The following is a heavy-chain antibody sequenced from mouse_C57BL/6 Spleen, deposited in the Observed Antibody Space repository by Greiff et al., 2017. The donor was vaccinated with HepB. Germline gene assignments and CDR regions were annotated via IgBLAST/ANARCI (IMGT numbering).Heavy chain of an antibody. Sequence: EVMLVESEGGLVQPGSSMKLSCTASGFTFSDYYMAWVRQVPEKGLEWVANINYDGSSTYYLDSLKSRFIISRDNAKNILYLQMSSLKSEDTATYYCARDRLSVGYYEYFDVWGTGTTVTVSS. CDR1: GFTFSDYY. D-gene: IGHD2-3*01. CDR3: ARDRLSVGYYEYFDV. V-gene: IGHV5-16*01. CDR2: INYDGSST. J-gene: IGHJ1*03.